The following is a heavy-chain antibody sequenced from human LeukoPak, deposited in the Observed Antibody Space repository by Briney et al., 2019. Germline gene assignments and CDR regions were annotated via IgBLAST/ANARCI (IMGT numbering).Heavy chain of an antibody. CDR3: AKVRYCSSTSCSYGMDV. Sequence: GGSLRLSCAASGFTFSSYGMHWVRQAPGKGLEWVAVISYGGSNKYYADSVKGRFTISRDNSKNTLYLQMNSLRAEDTAVYYCAKVRYCSSTSCSYGMDVWGQGTTVTVSS. D-gene: IGHD2-2*01. CDR2: ISYGGSNK. CDR1: GFTFSSYG. J-gene: IGHJ6*02. V-gene: IGHV3-30*18.